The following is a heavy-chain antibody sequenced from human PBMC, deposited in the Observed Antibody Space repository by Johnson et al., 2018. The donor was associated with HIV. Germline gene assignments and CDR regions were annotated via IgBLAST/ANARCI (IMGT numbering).Heavy chain of an antibody. J-gene: IGHJ3*02. CDR1: GFAFSSYA. CDR3: ARDSPRIVGVPDAFDI. D-gene: IGHD1-26*01. Sequence: QVQLVESGGGVVQPGTSLRLSCTASGFAFSSYALHWVRQAPGKGLEWVAVISYDGRDAYYADSVKGRFTSSRDNSKNTLYLQMNSLRPEDSAVYYCARDSPRIVGVPDAFDIWGQGTMVTVSS. V-gene: IGHV3-30*04. CDR2: ISYDGRDA.